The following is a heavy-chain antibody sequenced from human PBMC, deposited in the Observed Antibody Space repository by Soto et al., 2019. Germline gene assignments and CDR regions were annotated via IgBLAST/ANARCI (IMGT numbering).Heavy chain of an antibody. CDR2: VSFDGSNK. J-gene: IGHJ4*02. D-gene: IGHD6-13*01. Sequence: QVQLVESGGGLVQPGRSLRLSCAASGFTFSTHAMHWVRQAPGKGLECVAIVSFDGSNKYYADSVKGRFTISRDNSKNTLYLQMSGLTPEDTAFYYCATDQTGITTAGGGRIDHWGQGTLVTVSS. CDR3: ATDQTGITTAGGGRIDH. V-gene: IGHV3-30-3*01. CDR1: GFTFSTHA.